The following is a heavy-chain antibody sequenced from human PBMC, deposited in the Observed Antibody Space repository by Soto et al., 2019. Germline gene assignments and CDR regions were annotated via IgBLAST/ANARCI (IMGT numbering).Heavy chain of an antibody. CDR1: GYTFTMYG. CDR2: ISAYNGNT. V-gene: IGHV1-18*01. D-gene: IGHD2-21*02. CDR3: ARDPLFVVVTAIRYYGMDV. J-gene: IGHJ6*02. Sequence: GASVKVSCKASGYTFTMYGISCVVQAPGQWREGMGWISAYNGNTNYAQKLQGRVTMTTDTSTSTAYMELRSLRSDDTAVYYCARDPLFVVVTAIRYYGMDVWGQGTTVTVSS.